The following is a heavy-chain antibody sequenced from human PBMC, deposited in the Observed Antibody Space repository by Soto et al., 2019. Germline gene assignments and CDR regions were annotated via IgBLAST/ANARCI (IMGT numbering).Heavy chain of an antibody. Sequence: GGSLRLSCAASGFTLSTYWMSWVRQAPGKGLEWVANIKQDGSEKYYVDSVKGRFTISRDNAKNSLYLQMNSLRAEDTAVYYCARDRPSGSDILTGYHHPYFDYWGQGTLVTVS. CDR1: GFTLSTYW. J-gene: IGHJ4*02. CDR2: IKQDGSEK. CDR3: ARDRPSGSDILTGYHHPYFDY. D-gene: IGHD3-9*01. V-gene: IGHV3-7*01.